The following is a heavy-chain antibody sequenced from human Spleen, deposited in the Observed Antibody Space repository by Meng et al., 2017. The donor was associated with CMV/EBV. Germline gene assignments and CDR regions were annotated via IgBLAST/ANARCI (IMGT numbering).Heavy chain of an antibody. D-gene: IGHD2-21*01. CDR1: GVSISSYY. CDR3: ARGSNMVVIS. CDR2: MYYSGST. V-gene: IGHV4-59*01. Sequence: SHTCIVSGVSISSYYWSWLRQSPGKGLEWIGYMYYSGSTKYNPSLQSRVTISVDSSKNQFSLKLSSVTAADTAVYYCARGSNMVVISWGQGTLVTVSS. J-gene: IGHJ4*02.